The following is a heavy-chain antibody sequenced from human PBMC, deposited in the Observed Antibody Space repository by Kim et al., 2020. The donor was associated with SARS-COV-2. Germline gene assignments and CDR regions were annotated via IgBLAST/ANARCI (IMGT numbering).Heavy chain of an antibody. CDR3: ARAPLLYGAPRKFDY. J-gene: IGHJ4*02. Sequence: SETLSLTCAVYGGSFSGYYWSWIRQPPGKGLEWIGEINHSGSTNYNPSLKSRVTISVDTSKNQFSLKLSSVTAADTAVYYCARAPLLYGAPRKFDYWGQGTLVTVSS. CDR2: INHSGST. CDR1: GGSFSGYY. D-gene: IGHD3-16*01. V-gene: IGHV4-34*01.